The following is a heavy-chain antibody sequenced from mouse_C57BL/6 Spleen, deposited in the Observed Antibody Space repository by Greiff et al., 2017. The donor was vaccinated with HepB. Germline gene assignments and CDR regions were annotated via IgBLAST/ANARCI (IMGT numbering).Heavy chain of an antibody. CDR1: GFTFSDYY. CDR3: ARHIWPYWYFDV. CDR2: ISNGGGST. V-gene: IGHV5-12*01. J-gene: IGHJ1*03. Sequence: EVQRVESGGGLVQPGGSLKLSCAASGFTFSDYYMYWVRQTPEKRLEWVAYISNGGGSTYYPDTVKGRFTISRDNAKNTLYLQMSRLKSEDTAMYYCARHIWPYWYFDVWGTGTTVTVSS.